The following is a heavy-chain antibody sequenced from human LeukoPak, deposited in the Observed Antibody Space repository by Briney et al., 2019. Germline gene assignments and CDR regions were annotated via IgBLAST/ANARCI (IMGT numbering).Heavy chain of an antibody. J-gene: IGHJ3*02. CDR2: IIPIFGTA. CDR1: GGTFSSYA. CDR3: ARDFPPEYNWNRDAFDI. V-gene: IGHV1-69*06. Sequence: SVKVSCKVSGGTFSSYAISWVRQAPGQGLEWMGGIIPIFGTANYAQKFQGRVTITADKSTSTAYMELSSLRSEDTAVYYCARDFPPEYNWNRDAFDIWGQGTMVTVSS. D-gene: IGHD1-1*01.